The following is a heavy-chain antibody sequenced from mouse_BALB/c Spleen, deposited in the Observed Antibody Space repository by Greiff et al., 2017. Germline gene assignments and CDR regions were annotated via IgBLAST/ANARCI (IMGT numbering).Heavy chain of an antibody. V-gene: IGHV2-6-7*02. CDR3: ARAAPGTGYAMDY. J-gene: IGHJ4*01. Sequence: VQLQESGPGLVAPSQSLSITCTVSGFSLTGYGVNWVRQPPGKGLEWLGMIWGDGSTDYNSALKSRLSISKDNSKSQVFLKMNSLQTDDTARYYCARAAPGTGYAMDYWGQGTSVTVSA. CDR2: IWGDGST. CDR1: GFSLTGYG. D-gene: IGHD4-1*01.